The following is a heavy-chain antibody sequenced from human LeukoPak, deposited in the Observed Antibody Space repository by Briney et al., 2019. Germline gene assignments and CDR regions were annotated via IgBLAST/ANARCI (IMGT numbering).Heavy chain of an antibody. CDR2: MNPNSGNT. V-gene: IGHV1-8*01. CDR3: ARRSQAGGTGIGY. CDR1: GYTFTSYD. J-gene: IGHJ4*02. D-gene: IGHD6-19*01. Sequence: ASVKVSCKASGYTFTSYDINWVRQATGQGLEWMGCMNPNSGNTGSAQKFQGRLTMTRNTSISTAYMELSSLRSEDTAVYYCARRSQAGGTGIGYWGQGTLVTVSS.